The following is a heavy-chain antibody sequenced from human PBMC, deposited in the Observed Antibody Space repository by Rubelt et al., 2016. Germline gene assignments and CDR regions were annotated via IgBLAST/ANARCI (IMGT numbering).Heavy chain of an antibody. D-gene: IGHD1-26*01. CDR2: IYWDDDK. V-gene: IGHV2-5*02. CDR3: ALRGSPTPGFDY. J-gene: IGHJ4*02. Sequence: QITLKESGLTLVKPTQTLTLTCTFSGFSLSSTGVGVGWIRQPPGKALEWLALIYWDDDKRYSLSLNNRLTIIKDTSKNQVVLSVTNMEPVDTGTYYGALRGSPTPGFDYWGQRTLVPVAS. CDR1: GFSLSSTGVG.